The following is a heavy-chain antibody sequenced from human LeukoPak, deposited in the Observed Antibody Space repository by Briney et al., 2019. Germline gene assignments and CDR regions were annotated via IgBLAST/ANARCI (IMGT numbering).Heavy chain of an antibody. Sequence: GASVRVSCKASGYTFTGYYMHWVRQAPGQGLEWTGWINPNSGGTNYAQKFQGRVTMTRDTPISTAYMELSRLRSDDTAVYYCARGFLSGSYPLYYFDYWGQGTLVTVSS. D-gene: IGHD1-26*01. CDR1: GYTFTGYY. V-gene: IGHV1-2*02. J-gene: IGHJ4*02. CDR3: ARGFLSGSYPLYYFDY. CDR2: INPNSGGT.